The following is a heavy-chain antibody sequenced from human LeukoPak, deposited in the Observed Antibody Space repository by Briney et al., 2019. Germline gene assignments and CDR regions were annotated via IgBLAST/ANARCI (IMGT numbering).Heavy chain of an antibody. CDR2: IYYSGST. Sequence: SETLSLTCTVSGGSISSSSYYWGWIRQPPGKGLEWIGSIYYSGSTYYNPSLKSRVTISVDTSKNQFSLKLSSVTAADTAVYYCARFPRRDGCLRDAFDIWGQGTMVTVSS. D-gene: IGHD5-24*01. V-gene: IGHV4-39*07. CDR3: ARFPRRDGCLRDAFDI. J-gene: IGHJ3*02. CDR1: GGSISSSSYY.